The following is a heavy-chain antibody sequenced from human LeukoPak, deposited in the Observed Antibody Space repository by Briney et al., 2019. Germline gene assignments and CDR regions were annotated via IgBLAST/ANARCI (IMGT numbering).Heavy chain of an antibody. Sequence: SETLSLTCTVSGGSISSYYWSWIRQPPGKGLDWIGYIYYSGSTNYNPSLKSRVTISVDTSKNQFSLELSSVTAADTAVYYCARVGRNCSSTSCYRPYYYGMDVWGQGTTVTVSS. V-gene: IGHV4-59*01. D-gene: IGHD2-2*01. CDR3: ARVGRNCSSTSCYRPYYYGMDV. J-gene: IGHJ6*02. CDR1: GGSISSYY. CDR2: IYYSGST.